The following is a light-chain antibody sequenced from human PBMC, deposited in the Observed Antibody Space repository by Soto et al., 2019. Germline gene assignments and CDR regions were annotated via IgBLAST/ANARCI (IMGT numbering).Light chain of an antibody. CDR3: QQHSNWPLT. CDR2: GAS. CDR1: QSVSSS. J-gene: IGKJ4*01. V-gene: IGKV3-15*01. Sequence: EIVMTQSPATLSVSPGERVTLSCRASQSVSSSLAWYQQKPGQAPRLLIYGASTRATDIPARFSGRGSGTEFTPTISSLQSEDFAVYYCQQHSNWPLTFGGGTKVDIK.